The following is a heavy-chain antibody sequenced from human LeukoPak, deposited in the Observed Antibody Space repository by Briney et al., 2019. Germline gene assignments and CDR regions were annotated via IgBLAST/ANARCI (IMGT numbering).Heavy chain of an antibody. Sequence: ASVKVSCKASGYTFTSYDINWVRQATGQGLEWMGWMNPNSGNTGYAQKFQGRVTITSSTSTSTAFMELGSLRSEDTAVYYCARGGASAAARRFDRWGQGTLVTVSS. CDR1: GYTFTSYD. CDR2: MNPNSGNT. D-gene: IGHD6-13*01. J-gene: IGHJ5*02. CDR3: ARGGASAAARRFDR. V-gene: IGHV1-8*01.